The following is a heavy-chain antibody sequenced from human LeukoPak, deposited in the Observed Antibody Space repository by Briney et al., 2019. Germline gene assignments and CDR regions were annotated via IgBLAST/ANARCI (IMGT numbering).Heavy chain of an antibody. V-gene: IGHV1-24*01. CDR3: TAITAAGQRGSSFDY. CDR2: FDPEDGET. CDR1: GYTLTEFS. J-gene: IGHJ4*02. Sequence: ASVKVSCKVSGYTLTEFSIHWVRRVPGKGLEWMGGFDPEDGETIYAQKFQGRVTMTEDTSSDTACMELSSLRSDDTAVYFCTAITAAGQRGSSFDYWGQGTLVTVSS. D-gene: IGHD6-13*01.